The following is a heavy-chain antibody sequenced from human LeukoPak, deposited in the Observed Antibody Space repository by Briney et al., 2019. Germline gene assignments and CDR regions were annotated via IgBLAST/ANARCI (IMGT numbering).Heavy chain of an antibody. CDR2: IYPGDSDT. V-gene: IGHV5-51*01. J-gene: IGHJ6*02. D-gene: IGHD3-22*01. CDR3: SRLFRSSAYSRLDV. Sequence: GESLKISSKASGXSFPNYWIAWVRQMPGKGLEWMRIIYPGDSDTRYNPSFEGQVTVSADKSVTTAYLQWNNLKASDSAIYYCSRLFRSSAYSRLDVWGQGTTVTVSS. CDR1: GXSFPNYW.